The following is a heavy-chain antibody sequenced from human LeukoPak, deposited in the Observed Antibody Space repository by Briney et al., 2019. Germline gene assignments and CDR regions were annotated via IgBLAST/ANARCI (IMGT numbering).Heavy chain of an antibody. Sequence: SETLSLTCTVSGASLSTSSWTWIRQPPCTGLECIGFIYYSGTAYYHPSLKSRVTISLDTSKNQFSLRLNSVTAADTAVYYCARHLSSGWPDYWGQGTLVTVS. CDR3: ARHLSSGWPDY. D-gene: IGHD6-19*01. J-gene: IGHJ4*02. V-gene: IGHV4-59*08. CDR2: IYYSGTA. CDR1: GASLSTSS.